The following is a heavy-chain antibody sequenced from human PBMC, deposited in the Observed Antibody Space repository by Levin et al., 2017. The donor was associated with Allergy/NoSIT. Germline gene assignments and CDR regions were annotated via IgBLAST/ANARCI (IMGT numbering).Heavy chain of an antibody. CDR1: GFTFSSYA. CDR2: ISYDGANT. Sequence: PGGSLRLSCAASGFTFSSYAMHWVRQAPGKGLEWVAIISYDGANTYYADSVKGRFTISRDNSKNTLFVQMNSLRAEDTAVYYCARRSGLQYSRSPGAFDIWGQGTMVFVSS. D-gene: IGHD6-6*01. CDR3: ARRSGLQYSRSPGAFDI. J-gene: IGHJ3*02. V-gene: IGHV3-30-3*01.